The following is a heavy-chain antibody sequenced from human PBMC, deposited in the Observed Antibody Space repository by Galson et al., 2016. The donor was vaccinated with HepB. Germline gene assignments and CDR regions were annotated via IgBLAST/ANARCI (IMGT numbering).Heavy chain of an antibody. Sequence: SETLSLTCTVSGGSISSGTYYWSWIRQPAGKGLEWIGNFYNSGSTSYNPSLQSRVTISVDTSKNRISLKLSSVTAADTAVYHCARLYCSSTSCCGYCGMDVWGQGTTVTVSS. J-gene: IGHJ6*02. CDR3: ARLYCSSTSCCGYCGMDV. V-gene: IGHV4-39*01. CDR2: FYNSGST. D-gene: IGHD2-2*01. CDR1: GGSISSGTYY.